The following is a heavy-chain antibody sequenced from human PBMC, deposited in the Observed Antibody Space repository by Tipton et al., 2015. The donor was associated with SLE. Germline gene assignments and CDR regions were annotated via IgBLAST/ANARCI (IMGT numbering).Heavy chain of an antibody. V-gene: IGHV4-4*07. CDR3: ARNVNTTMDV. D-gene: IGHD1-14*01. CDR1: GGSITSDY. Sequence: TLSLTCTVSGGSITSDYWSWIRQPAGQGLEWIGRFYTSGSGIPNYNPSLKSRVTMSVDTAKNHFSLKLTPVTAADTAVYYCARNVNTTMDVWGQGTTVTVS. J-gene: IGHJ6*02. CDR2: FYTSGSGIP.